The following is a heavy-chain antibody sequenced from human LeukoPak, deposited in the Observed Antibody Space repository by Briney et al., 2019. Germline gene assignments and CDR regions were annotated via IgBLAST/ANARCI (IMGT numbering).Heavy chain of an antibody. CDR3: EDGSGSC. Sequence: PGGSLRLSCAASGFTFNNYGMHWVRQAPGKGLEWVAFIRYDGSNKYYADSVKGRFTISRDNSKNTLYLQMNSLRAEDTAVYYCEDGSGSCWGQGTLVTVSS. D-gene: IGHD3-10*01. CDR1: GFTFNNYG. CDR2: IRYDGSNK. J-gene: IGHJ4*02. V-gene: IGHV3-30*02.